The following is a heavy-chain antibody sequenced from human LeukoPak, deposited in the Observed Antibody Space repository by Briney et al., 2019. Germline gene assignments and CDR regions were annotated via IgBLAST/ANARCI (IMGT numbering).Heavy chain of an antibody. CDR3: ARKAGGYSYGPLDY. V-gene: IGHV3-74*01. J-gene: IGHJ4*02. CDR2: INSDGSST. Sequence: GGSLRLSCAASGFTFSSYWMHWVRQAPGKGLVWVSRINSDGSSTSYADSVKGRFTISRDNAKNTLYLQMNSLRAEDTAVHYCARKAGGYSYGPLDYWGQGTLVTVSS. CDR1: GFTFSSYW. D-gene: IGHD5-18*01.